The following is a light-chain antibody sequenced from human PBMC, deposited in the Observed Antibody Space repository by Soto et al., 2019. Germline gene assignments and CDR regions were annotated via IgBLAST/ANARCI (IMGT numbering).Light chain of an antibody. CDR1: QSVSTN. CDR2: DAS. J-gene: IGKJ4*01. V-gene: IGKV3-15*01. Sequence: EILMTQSPASLSVSPGENATLSCRASQSVSTNLVWYQQKLGQSPRLLIYDASIRPTGIPARFGGMGSGTQFTLPLTSLQSKDSAVYYCQQYHKWPPLTFGGGTKVEI. CDR3: QQYHKWPPLT.